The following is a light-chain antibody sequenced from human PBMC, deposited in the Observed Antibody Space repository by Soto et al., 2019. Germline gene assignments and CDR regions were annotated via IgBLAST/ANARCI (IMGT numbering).Light chain of an antibody. CDR3: SSWDDSLNGFVV. V-gene: IGLV1-44*01. CDR2: SKN. Sequence: QSVLTQPPSASGTPGQRVTIPCYGSSANIGRNIVNWYQHLPGTAPKLLIYSKNQRPSGVPDRFSGSGSGSSASLAISGLQSEDEAYYYCSSWDDSLNGFVVFGGGTKLTVL. CDR1: SANIGRNI. J-gene: IGLJ2*01.